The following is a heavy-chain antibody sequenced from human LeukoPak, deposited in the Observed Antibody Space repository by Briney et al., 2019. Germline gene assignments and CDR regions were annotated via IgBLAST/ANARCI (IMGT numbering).Heavy chain of an antibody. CDR3: ARDVDGSLDY. D-gene: IGHD1-26*01. Sequence: GGSLRLSCAASGFTFSTYWMAWVRQAPGKGLEWVANIKGDESARHQADSVKGRFTISRDNAKKSVYLQMSSLRGEDTAVYYCARDVDGSLDYWGQGPLVTVSS. CDR1: GFTFSTYW. J-gene: IGHJ4*02. CDR2: IKGDESAR. V-gene: IGHV3-7*01.